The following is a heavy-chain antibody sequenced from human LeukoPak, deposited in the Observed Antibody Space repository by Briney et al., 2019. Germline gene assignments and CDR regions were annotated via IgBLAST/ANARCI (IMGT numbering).Heavy chain of an antibody. CDR1: GYTFTSYG. Sequence: GASVKVSCKASGYTFTSYGISWVRQAPGQGLEWMGWISAYNGNTKYAQNLQGRVTMTTDTSTSTAYMELRSLRSDDTAVYYCARGSRGSGSYSGGWVDYWGQGTLVTVSS. J-gene: IGHJ4*02. V-gene: IGHV1-18*01. CDR3: ARGSRGSGSYSGGWVDY. D-gene: IGHD3-10*01. CDR2: ISAYNGNT.